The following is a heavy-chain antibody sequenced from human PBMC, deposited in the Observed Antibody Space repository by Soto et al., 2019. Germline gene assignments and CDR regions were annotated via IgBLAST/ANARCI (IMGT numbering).Heavy chain of an antibody. D-gene: IGHD3-10*01. CDR3: ARDLFRGTPDYFDY. J-gene: IGHJ4*02. Sequence: QVQLVESGGGVVQPGTSLRLSCAASGFTFSSYPFHWVRQAPGKGLEWVAVIGFDGIIKLYADSVKGRFTISRDDSKNTLYLLMNSLRDEDTAVYYCARDLFRGTPDYFDYWGQGPLVTVSS. V-gene: IGHV3-30*04. CDR2: IGFDGIIK. CDR1: GFTFSSYP.